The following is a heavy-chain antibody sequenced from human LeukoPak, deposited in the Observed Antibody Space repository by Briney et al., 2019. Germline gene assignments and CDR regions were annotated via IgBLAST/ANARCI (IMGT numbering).Heavy chain of an antibody. Sequence: GGPLRLSCAVSGFTFTSYWMSWVRQAPGKGLEWVANINEDGSYKFHADSVKGRLTISRDNSKNSLYLQMSSPRADDTAVYYCARDATRGGDNDYWGQGTRVIVSS. V-gene: IGHV3-7*01. CDR2: INEDGSYK. J-gene: IGHJ4*02. D-gene: IGHD2-21*02. CDR3: ARDATRGGDNDY. CDR1: GFTFTSYW.